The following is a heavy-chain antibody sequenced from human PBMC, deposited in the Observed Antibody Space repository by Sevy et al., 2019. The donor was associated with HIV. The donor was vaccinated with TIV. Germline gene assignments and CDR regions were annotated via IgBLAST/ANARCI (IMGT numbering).Heavy chain of an antibody. V-gene: IGHV4-39*01. D-gene: IGHD6-19*01. J-gene: IGHJ4*02. Sequence: SETLSLTCTVSGGSISISSYNWGWIRQPSGKGLEWIGSFYYSESTYYNPSLKSRVTISVDTSKNQFSLKLSSVTAADTAVYYCARTFRAVAGSYYFDYWGQGTLVTVSS. CDR3: ARTFRAVAGSYYFDY. CDR2: FYYSEST. CDR1: GGSISISSYN.